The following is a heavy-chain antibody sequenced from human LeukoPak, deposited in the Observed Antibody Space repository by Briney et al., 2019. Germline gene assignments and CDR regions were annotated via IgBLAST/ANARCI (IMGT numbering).Heavy chain of an antibody. CDR1: GFSFSSYS. J-gene: IGHJ4*02. V-gene: IGHV3-48*02. Sequence: GGSLRLSCAASGFSFSSYSMNWVRQAPGKGLEWVSYISSSSSTIYYADSVKGRFTISRDNAKNSLYLQMNSLRDEDTAVYYCARQELGYGPGRYYFDYWGQGTLVTVSS. CDR3: ARQELGYGPGRYYFDY. D-gene: IGHD7-27*01. CDR2: ISSSSSTI.